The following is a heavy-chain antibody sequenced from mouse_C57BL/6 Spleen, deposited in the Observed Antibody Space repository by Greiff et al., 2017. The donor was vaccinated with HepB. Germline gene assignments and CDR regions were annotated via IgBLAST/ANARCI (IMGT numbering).Heavy chain of an antibody. CDR2: ISSGGSYT. CDR3: ARITTVVDYFDY. J-gene: IGHJ2*01. Sequence: EVQVVESGGDLVKPGGSLKLSCAASGFTFSSYGMSWVRQTPDKRLEWVATISSGGSYTYYPDSVKGRFTISRDNAKNTLYLQMSSLKSEDTAMYYCARITTVVDYFDYWGQGTTLTVSS. CDR1: GFTFSSYG. D-gene: IGHD1-1*01. V-gene: IGHV5-6*01.